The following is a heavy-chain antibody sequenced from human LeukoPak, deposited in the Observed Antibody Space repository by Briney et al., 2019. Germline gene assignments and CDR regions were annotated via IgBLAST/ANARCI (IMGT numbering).Heavy chain of an antibody. V-gene: IGHV1-69*05. D-gene: IGHD3-22*01. CDR3: ATPRGTYYYDRSDAFDI. J-gene: IGHJ3*02. CDR2: TIPIFGTL. CDR1: GGTFSNYA. Sequence: SVKVSCKASGGTFSNYAINWVRQAPGQGLEWMGRTIPIFGTLNYAQKFQGKVTITTDESTSTAYMELSSLRSEETAVYYCATPRGTYYYDRSDAFDIWGQGTLVIVSS.